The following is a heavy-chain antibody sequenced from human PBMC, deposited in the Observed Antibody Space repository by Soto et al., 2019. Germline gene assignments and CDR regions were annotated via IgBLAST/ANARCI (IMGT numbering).Heavy chain of an antibody. Sequence: GGSLRLSCAASGITFRRHTMSWFRQAPGTGLEWVSTIDPSGANKNYADSVKGRFTTSRDNSRNTLDLQMNSLRVEDTAVYYCAKDHYDFWSGYLAFDYWGQGTLVTVSS. CDR2: IDPSGANK. J-gene: IGHJ4*02. CDR3: AKDHYDFWSGYLAFDY. D-gene: IGHD3-3*01. CDR1: GITFRRHT. V-gene: IGHV3-23*01.